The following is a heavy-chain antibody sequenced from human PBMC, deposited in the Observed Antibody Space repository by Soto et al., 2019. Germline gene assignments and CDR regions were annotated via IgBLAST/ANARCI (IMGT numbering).Heavy chain of an antibody. V-gene: IGHV4-31*03. CDR2: IYYSGST. CDR3: ARVMITFGGVLVEHGMDV. Sequence: QVQLQESGPGLVKPSQTLSLTCTVSGGSISSGGYYWSWIRQHPGKGLEWIGYIYYSGSTYYNPSLQSRVTISVDTSKNQFSLKLSSVTAADTAVYYCARVMITFGGVLVEHGMDVWGQGTTVTVSS. CDR1: GGSISSGGYY. J-gene: IGHJ6*02. D-gene: IGHD3-16*01.